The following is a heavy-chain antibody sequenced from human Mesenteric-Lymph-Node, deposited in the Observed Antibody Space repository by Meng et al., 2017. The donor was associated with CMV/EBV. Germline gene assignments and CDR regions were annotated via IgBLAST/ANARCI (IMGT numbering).Heavy chain of an antibody. CDR2: IYSGGVTT. CDR1: GFTFSSYW. Sequence: GESLKISCAASGFTFSSYWMSWVRQAPGKGLEWVSVIYSGGVTTYSADSVKGRFTISRDNSKNTLYLQMNSLRGEDTAIYYCAKVVGATLDYWGQGTLVTVSS. J-gene: IGHJ4*02. D-gene: IGHD1-26*01. CDR3: AKVVGATLDY. V-gene: IGHV3-23*03.